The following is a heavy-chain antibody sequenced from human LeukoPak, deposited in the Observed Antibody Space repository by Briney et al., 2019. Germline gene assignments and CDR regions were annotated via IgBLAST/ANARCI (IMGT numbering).Heavy chain of an antibody. J-gene: IGHJ4*02. V-gene: IGHV1-2*06. Sequence: ASVKVSCKASGYTFTGYYMHWVRQAPGQGLAWMGRINPNSGGTNYAQKFQGRVTMTRDTSISTAYMELSRLRSDDTAVYYCARQDDFWSGYYSAGDYWGQGTLVTVSS. CDR1: GYTFTGYY. CDR2: INPNSGGT. CDR3: ARQDDFWSGYYSAGDY. D-gene: IGHD3-3*01.